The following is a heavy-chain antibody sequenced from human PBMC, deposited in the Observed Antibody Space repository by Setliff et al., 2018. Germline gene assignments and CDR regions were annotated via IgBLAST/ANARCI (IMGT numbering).Heavy chain of an antibody. D-gene: IGHD1-26*01. J-gene: IGHJ4*02. V-gene: IGHV4-61*09. CDR2: IDPSGNT. CDR3: ARGDSSGNNYPVLDY. Sequence: KPSETLSLTCTVSGGSISSGSNYWSWIRQPAGRGLEWIGHIDPSGNTNYHPSLKSRVTISGDTSKNQFSLQLVSVTASDTAVYYCARGDSSGNNYPVLDYWGQGILVTVSS. CDR1: GGSISSGSNY.